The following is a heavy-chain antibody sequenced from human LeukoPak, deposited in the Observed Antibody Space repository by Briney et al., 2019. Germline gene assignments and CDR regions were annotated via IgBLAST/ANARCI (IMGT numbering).Heavy chain of an antibody. CDR1: GGSISSGDYY. D-gene: IGHD5-12*01. CDR3: ARDDIVKYGMDV. J-gene: IGHJ6*02. Sequence: SQTLSLTCPVSGGSISSGDYYWSWIRQPPGKGLEWIGYIYYSGSTYYNPSLKSRVTISVDKSKNKSSLKLSSVTAADMAVYYCARDDIVKYGMDVWGQGTTVTVSS. CDR2: IYYSGST. V-gene: IGHV4-30-4*01.